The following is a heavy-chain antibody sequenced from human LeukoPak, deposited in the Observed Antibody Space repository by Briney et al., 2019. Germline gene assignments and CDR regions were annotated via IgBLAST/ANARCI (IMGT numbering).Heavy chain of an antibody. V-gene: IGHV3-66*02. D-gene: IGHD6-19*01. CDR3: AREIAVAATDY. CDR2: IYSGGST. Sequence: GGSLRLSCAASGFTVSSNYMSWVRQAPGEGLEWVSVIYSGGSTYYADSVKGRFTISRDNSKNTLYLQMNSLRAEDTAVYYCAREIAVAATDYWGQGTLVTVSS. CDR1: GFTVSSNY. J-gene: IGHJ4*02.